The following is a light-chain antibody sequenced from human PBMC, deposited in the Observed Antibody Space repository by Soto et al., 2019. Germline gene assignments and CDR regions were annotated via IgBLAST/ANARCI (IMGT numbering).Light chain of an antibody. V-gene: IGKV3D-15*01. CDR3: QQYNNWPIT. J-gene: IGKJ5*01. Sequence: EVVMTQSPATLSVSPGERATLSCRASQSVSRNLAWYQQKPGQAPRLLIYDASTRATGTPARFSGSGSGTKFTLRISSLQSEDFAVYYCQQYNNWPITFGQGTQLEIK. CDR2: DAS. CDR1: QSVSRN.